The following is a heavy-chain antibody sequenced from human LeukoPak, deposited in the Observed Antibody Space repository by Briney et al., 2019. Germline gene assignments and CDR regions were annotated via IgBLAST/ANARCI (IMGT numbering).Heavy chain of an antibody. Sequence: GGSLGLSCVVSGFTFSSYWMSWVRQAPGQGLEWVANMKQDGSEKYYVDSVKGRFTISRDNAENSLYLQMNSLRAEDTAVYYCARKTYYYDSSGYYYQPLDYWGQGTLVTVSS. CDR2: MKQDGSEK. CDR3: ARKTYYYDSSGYYYQPLDY. J-gene: IGHJ4*02. CDR1: GFTFSSYW. D-gene: IGHD3-22*01. V-gene: IGHV3-7*03.